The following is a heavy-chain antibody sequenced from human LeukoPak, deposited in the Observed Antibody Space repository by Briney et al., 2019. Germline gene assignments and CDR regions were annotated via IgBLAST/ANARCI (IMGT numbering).Heavy chain of an antibody. CDR2: ISSSSSYM. CDR1: GFTFSSYS. J-gene: IGHJ4*02. D-gene: IGHD3-10*01. Sequence: SGGSLRLSCAASGFTFSSYSMNWVRQAPGKGLEWVSSISSSSSYMYYADSVKGRFTISRDNAKNSLYLQMNSLRAEDTAVYYCARTTKSVYYYGSGSWPYYFDYWGQGTLVTVSS. CDR3: ARTTKSVYYYGSGSWPYYFDY. V-gene: IGHV3-21*01.